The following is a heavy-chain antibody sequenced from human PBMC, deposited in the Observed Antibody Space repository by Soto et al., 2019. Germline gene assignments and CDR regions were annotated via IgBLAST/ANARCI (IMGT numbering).Heavy chain of an antibody. J-gene: IGHJ3*02. D-gene: IGHD4-17*01. V-gene: IGHV3-9*01. Sequence: GGSLRLSCAASGFTFDDYAMHWVRQAPGKGLEWVSGISWNSGSIGYADSVKGRFTISRDNAKNSLYLQMNSLRAEDTALYYCAKDMSLSYVEAAFDIWGQGTMVTVSS. CDR2: ISWNSGSI. CDR1: GFTFDDYA. CDR3: AKDMSLSYVEAAFDI.